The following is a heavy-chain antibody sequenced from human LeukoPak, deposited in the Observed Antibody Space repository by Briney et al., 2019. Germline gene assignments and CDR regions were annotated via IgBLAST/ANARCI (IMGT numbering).Heavy chain of an antibody. D-gene: IGHD5-18*01. Sequence: SETLSLTCAVSGGSISSSNWWSWVRQPPGQGLEWIGEIYHSGSTNYNPSLKSRVTISVDKSKNQFSLKLSSVTAADTAVYYCAILQLQSNDAFDIWGQGTMATVSS. V-gene: IGHV4-4*02. CDR2: IYHSGST. CDR3: AILQLQSNDAFDI. J-gene: IGHJ3*02. CDR1: GGSISSSNW.